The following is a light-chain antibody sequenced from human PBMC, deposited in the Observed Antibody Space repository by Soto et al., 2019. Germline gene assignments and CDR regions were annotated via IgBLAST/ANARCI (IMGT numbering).Light chain of an antibody. Sequence: EIVLTQSPGTLSLSPGERATLSCRASQSVSSSYLAWYQQKPGQAPRLLIYGASSRATGIPDRFSGSGSGTDFTLTISVLEPEDFAVYYGQQYGSSPTFGQGTKVDIK. CDR3: QQYGSSPT. CDR2: GAS. J-gene: IGKJ1*01. V-gene: IGKV3-20*01. CDR1: QSVSSSY.